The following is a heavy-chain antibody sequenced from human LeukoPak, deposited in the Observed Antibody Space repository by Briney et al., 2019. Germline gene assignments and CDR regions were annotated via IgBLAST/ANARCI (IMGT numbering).Heavy chain of an antibody. V-gene: IGHV4-39*02. CDR2: VYYGRSP. J-gene: IGHJ4*02. Sequence: MSSETLSLTCTVSGDSISRSTYYWAWIRQPPGKGLEWIGSVYYGRSPYFNPSLESRATISVDTSKNHFSLKMSSVTAADTAVYYCARSSGTGTFSYWGQETLVTVSS. CDR3: ARSSGTGTFSY. D-gene: IGHD6-25*01. CDR1: GDSISRSTYY.